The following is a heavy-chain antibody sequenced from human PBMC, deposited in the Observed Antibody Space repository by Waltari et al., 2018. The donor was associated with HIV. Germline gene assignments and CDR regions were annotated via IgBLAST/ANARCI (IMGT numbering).Heavy chain of an antibody. J-gene: IGHJ4*02. CDR2: IRSKANSSAT. D-gene: IGHD3-3*01. CDR1: GFTFSGSA. Sequence: EVQLVESGGGLVQPGGSLKLSCAASGFTFSGSAMHWVRQASGKGLEWVGRIRSKANSSATAYAASVKGRFTISRDDSKNTAYLQMNSLKTEDTAVYYCTPLYDFWSGYWGQGTLVTVSS. V-gene: IGHV3-73*01. CDR3: TPLYDFWSGY.